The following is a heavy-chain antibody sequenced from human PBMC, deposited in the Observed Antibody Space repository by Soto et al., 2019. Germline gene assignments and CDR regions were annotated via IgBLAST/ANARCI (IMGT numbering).Heavy chain of an antibody. V-gene: IGHV3-23*01. CDR2: ISGSGGST. J-gene: IGHJ4*02. D-gene: IGHD3-3*01. Sequence: GGSLRLSCAASGFTFSSYAMSWVRQAPGKGLEWVSAISGSGGSTYYADSVKGRFTISRDNSKNTLYLQMNSLRAEDTAVYYCAKGFFWSGYYPIDYWGQGTLVTVSS. CDR1: GFTFSSYA. CDR3: AKGFFWSGYYPIDY.